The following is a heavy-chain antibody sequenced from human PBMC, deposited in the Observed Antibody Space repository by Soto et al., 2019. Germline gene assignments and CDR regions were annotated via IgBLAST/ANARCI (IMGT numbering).Heavy chain of an antibody. Sequence: GGSLRLSCAASGFTFSSYAMHWVRQAPGKGLEWVAVISYDGSNKYYADSVKGRFTISRDNSKNTLYLQMNSLRAEDTAVYYCARAGDDIVVVVAATFEGWYFDYWGQGTLVTVSS. CDR2: ISYDGSNK. CDR1: GFTFSSYA. CDR3: ARAGDDIVVVVAATFEGWYFDY. J-gene: IGHJ4*02. D-gene: IGHD2-15*01. V-gene: IGHV3-30-3*01.